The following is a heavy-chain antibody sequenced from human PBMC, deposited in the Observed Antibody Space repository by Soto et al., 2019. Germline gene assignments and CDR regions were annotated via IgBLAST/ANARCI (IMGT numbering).Heavy chain of an antibody. CDR1: GASISSGGYY. D-gene: IGHD1-1*01. CDR2: IYHTGST. Sequence: PSETLSFTCNVSGASISSGGYYWTWIRQHPEKGLVWIGYIYHTGSTFYNPSLQSRLSISVDTSENQFSLRLTSVTAADAAVYFCARTFSGNSGFDLWGQGTLVTVSS. J-gene: IGHJ1*01. V-gene: IGHV4-31*03. CDR3: ARTFSGNSGFDL.